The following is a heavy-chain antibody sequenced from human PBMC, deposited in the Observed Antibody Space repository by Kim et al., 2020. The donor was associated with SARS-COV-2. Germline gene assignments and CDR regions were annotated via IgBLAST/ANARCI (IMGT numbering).Heavy chain of an antibody. CDR2: ST. V-gene: IGHV3-74*01. D-gene: IGHD3-10*01. Sequence: STGYADSVKGRFTTSRYTDKNTLYLQMNSLGAEDSAVYYCARGCGDLDYWGQGTLVTVSS. CDR3: ARGCGDLDY. J-gene: IGHJ4*02.